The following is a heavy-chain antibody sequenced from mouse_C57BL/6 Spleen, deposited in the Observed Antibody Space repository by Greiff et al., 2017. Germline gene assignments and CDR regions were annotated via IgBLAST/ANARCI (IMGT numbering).Heavy chain of an antibody. CDR3: ARDYYGAMDY. J-gene: IGHJ4*01. CDR2: IHPNSGST. D-gene: IGHD1-1*01. V-gene: IGHV1-64*01. Sequence: QVQLKQPGAELVKPGASVKLSCKASGYTFTSYWMHWVKQRPGQGLEWIGMIHPNSGSTNYNEKFKSKATLTVDKSSSTAYMQLSSLTSEDSAVYYCARDYYGAMDYWGQGTSVTVSS. CDR1: GYTFTSYW.